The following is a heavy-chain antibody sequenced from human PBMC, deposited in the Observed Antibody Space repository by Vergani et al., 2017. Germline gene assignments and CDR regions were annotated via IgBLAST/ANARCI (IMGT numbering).Heavy chain of an antibody. CDR2: IIPNFSPA. CDR1: GGPFSTYA. J-gene: IGHJ6*01. V-gene: IGHV1-69*12. D-gene: IGHD1-14*01. CDR3: KRGRMSVGFGQPHYYGMDV. Sequence: QVQLVQSGAEVKKPGSSVRVSCKTSGGPFSTYAINWVRQAPGQGLEWMGAIIPNFSPARSAQKFQGRVTITADETTRTVYMELNSLRSDESAVYYCKRGRMSVGFGQPHYYGMDVWGQGTTVTVSS.